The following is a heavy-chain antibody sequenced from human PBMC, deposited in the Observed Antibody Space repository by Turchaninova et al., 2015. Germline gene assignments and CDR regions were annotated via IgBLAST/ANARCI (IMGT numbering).Heavy chain of an antibody. Sequence: EVQLVESGGGLVQPGQSLTLSCAAYGFMLWSHEMIWVRQAPGKGLGWGSYSCGDGLMKTCPDDVEGLFTGSSDYAKNSLHLQMNSLCAEDTAVYYCSRERPSSDDYRHEFDYWGQGTLVTVSS. D-gene: IGHD4-11*01. J-gene: IGHJ4*02. V-gene: IGHV3-48*03. CDR2: SCGDGLMK. CDR1: GFMLWSHE. CDR3: SRERPSSDDYRHEFDY.